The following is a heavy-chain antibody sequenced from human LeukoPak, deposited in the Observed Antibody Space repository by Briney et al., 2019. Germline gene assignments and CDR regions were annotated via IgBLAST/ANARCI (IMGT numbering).Heavy chain of an antibody. Sequence: VKVSCKASGGTFSSYAISWVRQAPGQGLEWMGGIIPIFGTANYAQKFQGRVTVTADESTSTAYMELSSLRSEDTAVYYCARGLLPSTVTISYYYYMDVWGKGTTVTISS. CDR1: GGTFSSYA. CDR3: ARGLLPSTVTISYYYYMDV. D-gene: IGHD4-17*01. CDR2: IIPIFGTA. V-gene: IGHV1-69*01. J-gene: IGHJ6*03.